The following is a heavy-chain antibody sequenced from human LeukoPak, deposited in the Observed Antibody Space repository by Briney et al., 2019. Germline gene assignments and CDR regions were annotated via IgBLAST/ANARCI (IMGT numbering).Heavy chain of an antibody. CDR1: GFTFSSYW. CDR2: IKKDGSDK. J-gene: IGHJ4*02. V-gene: IGHV3-7*01. D-gene: IGHD6-6*01. CDR3: ARVNSSSGFFDK. Sequence: GGSLRPSCAASGFTFSSYWMSWVRQAPGKGLEWVANIKKDGSDKYYVDSVKGRFTISRDNAKNLLYLQLNSLRAEDTAVYYCARVNSSSGFFDKWGQGTLVTVSS.